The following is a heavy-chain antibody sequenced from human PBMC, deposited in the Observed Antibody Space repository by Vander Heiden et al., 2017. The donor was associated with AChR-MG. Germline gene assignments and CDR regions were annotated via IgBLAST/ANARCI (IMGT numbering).Heavy chain of an antibody. V-gene: IGHV4-31*03. CDR3: ARHRQYGDFNFDI. J-gene: IGHJ3*02. CDR2: IYYTGNA. D-gene: IGHD4-17*01. CDR1: GDSTTNGAFY. Sequence: QVQLEESGPGLVEPSQTLSPTCSVTGDSTTNGAFYWGWIRQSPGKGLEWLGYIYYTGNAYYNPSLRSRLSISIDTSKNQFSLILRSVTAADTAVYYCARHRQYGDFNFDIWGQGTMVTVSP.